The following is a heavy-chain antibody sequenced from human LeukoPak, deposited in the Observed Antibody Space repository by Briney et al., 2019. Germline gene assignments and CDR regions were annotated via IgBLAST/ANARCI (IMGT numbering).Heavy chain of an antibody. V-gene: IGHV3-21*01. CDR2: ISSSSSYI. J-gene: IGHJ4*02. D-gene: IGHD1-7*01. CDR1: GFTFSSYS. CDR3: ARDDRTGTTYPDFDY. Sequence: PGGSLRLSCAASGFTFSSYSMNWVRQAPGKGLEWVSSISSSSSYIYYADSVKGRFTISRDNAKNSLYLQMNSLRAEDTAVYYCARDDRTGTTYPDFDYWGQGTLVTVSS.